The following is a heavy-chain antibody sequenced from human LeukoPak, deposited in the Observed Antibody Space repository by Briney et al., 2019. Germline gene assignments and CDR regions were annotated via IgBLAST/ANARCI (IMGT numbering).Heavy chain of an antibody. CDR2: IYHSGST. J-gene: IGHJ4*02. Sequence: SGTLSLTCAVSGGSISSSNWWRWVRQPPGKGLEWIGEIYHSGSTNYNPSLKSRVTMSVDKSKNQFSLKLTSLTAADSAVYYCAKGGKGFPLGLRFDSWGQGTLVSVSS. CDR1: GGSISSSNW. CDR3: AKGGKGFPLGLRFDS. V-gene: IGHV4-4*02. D-gene: IGHD2-21*01.